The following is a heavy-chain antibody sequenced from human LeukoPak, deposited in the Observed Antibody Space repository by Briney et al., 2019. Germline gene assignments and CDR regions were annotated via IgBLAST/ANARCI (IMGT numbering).Heavy chain of an antibody. Sequence: GGSLRLPCAASGFTFSNYGMHWVRQAPGKGLEWVAVISYDGNNKYYADSVKGRFTISRDNSKNTLFLQLNSLRAEDTAVYYCAKDLGVRWRVPHYFDYCGQGTLVTVSS. CDR2: ISYDGNNK. CDR1: GFTFSNYG. V-gene: IGHV3-30*18. J-gene: IGHJ4*02. D-gene: IGHD6-19*01. CDR3: AKDLGVRWRVPHYFDY.